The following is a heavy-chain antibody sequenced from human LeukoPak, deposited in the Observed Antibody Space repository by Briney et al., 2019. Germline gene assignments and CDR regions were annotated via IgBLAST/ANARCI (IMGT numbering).Heavy chain of an antibody. V-gene: IGHV4-59*08. J-gene: IGHJ3*02. CDR3: ARGHYGDPVVAFDI. CDR2: IYYSGST. Sequence: PSETLSLTCTVSGGSISSYYWSWIRQPPGKGLEWIGYIYYSGSTNYNPSLKSRVTISVDTSKNQFSLKLSSVTAADTAVYYCARGHYGDPVVAFDIWGQGTMVTVSS. D-gene: IGHD4-17*01. CDR1: GGSISSYY.